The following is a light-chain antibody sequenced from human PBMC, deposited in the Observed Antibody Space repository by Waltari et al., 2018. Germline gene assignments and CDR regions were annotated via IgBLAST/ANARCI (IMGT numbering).Light chain of an antibody. CDR3: QAWDSSTAV. Sequence: SYEVTQPPSVSVSPGQTASITCSGDKLGDKYAYWYQQKPGQSPVLVIYEDKKRPSGIPERFSGSNSGNTATLTIRGTQAMDEADYYCQAWDSSTAVFGGGTKLTVL. CDR1: KLGDKY. V-gene: IGLV3-1*01. CDR2: EDK. J-gene: IGLJ3*02.